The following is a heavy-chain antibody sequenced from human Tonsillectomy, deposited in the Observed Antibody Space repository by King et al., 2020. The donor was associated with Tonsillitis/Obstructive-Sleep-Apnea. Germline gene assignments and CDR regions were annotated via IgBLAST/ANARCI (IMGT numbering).Heavy chain of an antibody. J-gene: IGHJ6*03. V-gene: IGHV1-2*06. CDR2: INPNSGGT. D-gene: IGHD5-12*01. Sequence: QLVQSGAEVKKPGASVKVSCKASGYTFTVYYMHWVRQAPGQGLEWMGRINPNSGGTNYAQRFQGRVTMTRDTSISTAYMELSRLRSDDTAVYYCARDFEWLRRDYYYYYYMDVWGKGTTVTVSS. CDR3: ARDFEWLRRDYYYYYYMDV. CDR1: GYTFTVYY.